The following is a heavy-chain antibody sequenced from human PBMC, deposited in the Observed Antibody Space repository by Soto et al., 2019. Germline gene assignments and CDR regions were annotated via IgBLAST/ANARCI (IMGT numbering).Heavy chain of an antibody. CDR3: AKDQDELVNFAH. J-gene: IGHJ4*02. V-gene: IGHV3-23*01. Sequence: EVQLLESGGGLVQPGGSLRLSCAASGFSFNAYAMSWVRQAPGRGLEWVASISGAVSTTYYADSVKGRFTISRDNSDNALYLQMSDLRPEDTALYYCAKDQDELVNFAHWGQGTLVTVSS. CDR2: ISGAVSTT. D-gene: IGHD1-26*01. CDR1: GFSFNAYA.